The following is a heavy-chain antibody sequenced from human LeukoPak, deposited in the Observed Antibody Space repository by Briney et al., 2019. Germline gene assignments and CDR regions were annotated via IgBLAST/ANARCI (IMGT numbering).Heavy chain of an antibody. Sequence: ASVKVSCKASGYTFTGYYMHWVRQAPGQGLEWMGRINPNSGGTNYAQKLQGRVTMTTDTSTSTAYMELRSLRSDDTAVYYCARGRYCSGTSCPYFDYWGQGTLVTVSS. CDR2: INPNSGGT. V-gene: IGHV1-2*06. CDR3: ARGRYCSGTSCPYFDY. J-gene: IGHJ4*02. D-gene: IGHD2-2*01. CDR1: GYTFTGYY.